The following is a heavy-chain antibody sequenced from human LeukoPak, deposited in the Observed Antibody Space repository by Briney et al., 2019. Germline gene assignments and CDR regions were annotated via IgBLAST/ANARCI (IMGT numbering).Heavy chain of an antibody. CDR3: ARGRTNQDY. CDR2: IYNSGST. J-gene: IGHJ4*02. Sequence: SQTLSLTCTVSGGSISSGGYYWSWIRQHPGKGLEWIGYIYNSGSTYYNPSLKSRVTMSVDTSKNQFSLQLSSVTAAVTAVYYCARGRTNQDYWGQGTLVTVSS. V-gene: IGHV4-31*03. CDR1: GGSISSGGYY.